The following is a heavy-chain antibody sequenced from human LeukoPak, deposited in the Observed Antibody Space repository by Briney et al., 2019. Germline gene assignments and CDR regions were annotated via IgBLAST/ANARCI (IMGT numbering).Heavy chain of an antibody. CDR3: AILLVHGHSDY. V-gene: IGHV4-59*08. D-gene: IGHD5-24*01. J-gene: IGHJ4*02. Sequence: SETLSLTCTVSGGSISSYYWSWVRQPPGKGLDWVGYIYYTGSTNYNPSLKNRLTISVDTSKTQFSLQLSSVPAADTAVYYCAILLVHGHSDYWGQGTLVTVSS. CDR2: IYYTGST. CDR1: GGSISSYY.